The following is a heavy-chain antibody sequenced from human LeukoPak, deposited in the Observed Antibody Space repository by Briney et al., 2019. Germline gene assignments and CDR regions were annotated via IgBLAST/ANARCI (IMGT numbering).Heavy chain of an antibody. CDR2: IKSKTDDGTT. D-gene: IGHD3-22*01. J-gene: IGHJ4*02. CDR1: GFTFRNAW. Sequence: GGSLRLSCAASGFTFRNAWMSWVRQAPGMGLEWVGRIKSKTDDGTTDYAAPVKGRFTISRDDSKNTLFLQMNSLKTDDTAVYYCVAGYYYDSSGYYYWSYWGQGTLVTVSS. CDR3: VAGYYYDSSGYYYWSY. V-gene: IGHV3-15*01.